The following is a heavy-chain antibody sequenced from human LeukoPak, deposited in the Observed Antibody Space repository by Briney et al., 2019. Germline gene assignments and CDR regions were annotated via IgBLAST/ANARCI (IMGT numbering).Heavy chain of an antibody. Sequence: SETLSLTCTVSGDSITSGGYYWSWIRQRPGKGLEWIGYIYKTGSTYYNPSLKSRVTMSVDTSRNQFSLKVNSVTAADTAVYYCARDALRWGQGTLVTVSS. V-gene: IGHV4-31*03. CDR3: ARDALR. CDR1: GDSITSGGYY. J-gene: IGHJ4*02. CDR2: IYKTGST.